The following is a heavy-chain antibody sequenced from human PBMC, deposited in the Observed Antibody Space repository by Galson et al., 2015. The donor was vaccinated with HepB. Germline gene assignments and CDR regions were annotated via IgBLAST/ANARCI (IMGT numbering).Heavy chain of an antibody. Sequence: SLRLSCAVSGFTLSTYAMNWVRQAPGKGLEWVSLITSSGGYTYYADSVKGRFTVSGDNTKNSLYLQMNSLRAEDTAVYYCARDSRAGTTPYFDYWGQGTLVIVSS. CDR3: ARDSRAGTTPYFDY. CDR1: GFTLSTYA. V-gene: IGHV3-21*01. CDR2: ITSSGGYT. J-gene: IGHJ4*02. D-gene: IGHD1-7*01.